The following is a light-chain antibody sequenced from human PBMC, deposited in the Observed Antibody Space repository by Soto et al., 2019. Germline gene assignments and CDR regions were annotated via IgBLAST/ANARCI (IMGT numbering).Light chain of an antibody. CDR1: SSDVGSYNL. Sequence: QSVLTQPASVSGSPGQSITISCTGTSSDVGSYNLVSWYQQHPGKAPKLMIYEVSKRPSGVSNRFSGSKSGNTASLTISGLQAEDEADYSCCSYAGSSTPSVVFGGGTKLTVL. V-gene: IGLV2-23*02. CDR3: CSYAGSSTPSVV. J-gene: IGLJ2*01. CDR2: EVS.